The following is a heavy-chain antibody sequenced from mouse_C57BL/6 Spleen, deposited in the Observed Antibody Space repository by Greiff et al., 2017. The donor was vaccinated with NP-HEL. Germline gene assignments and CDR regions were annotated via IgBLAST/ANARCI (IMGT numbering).Heavy chain of an antibody. CDR1: GYTFTDYY. V-gene: IGHV1-19*01. CDR2: INPYNGGT. J-gene: IGHJ4*01. CDR3: ARRGLGPLGYAMDY. D-gene: IGHD4-1*01. Sequence: EVQLQQSGPVLVKPGASVKMSCKASGYTFTDYYMNWVKQSHGKSLEWIGVINPYNGGTSYNQKFKGKATLTVDKSSSTAYMELNSLPSEDAAVYYCARRGLGPLGYAMDYWGQGTSVTVSS.